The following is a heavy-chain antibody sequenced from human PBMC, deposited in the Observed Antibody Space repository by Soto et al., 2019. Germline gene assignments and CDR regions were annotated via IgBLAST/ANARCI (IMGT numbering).Heavy chain of an antibody. J-gene: IGHJ6*02. V-gene: IGHV3-33*01. D-gene: IGHD6-13*01. CDR3: ARDDAPYSSSWYQVGYYYYGMDV. Sequence: GSLRLSCVASGFTFSNFGMHWVRQAPGKGLEWVAVIWYDGSNKNYADSVKGRFTISRDNSKNTLYLQMNSLRAEDTAVYYCARDDAPYSSSWYQVGYYYYGMDVCGQGPKVTVSS. CDR2: IWYDGSNK. CDR1: GFTFSNFG.